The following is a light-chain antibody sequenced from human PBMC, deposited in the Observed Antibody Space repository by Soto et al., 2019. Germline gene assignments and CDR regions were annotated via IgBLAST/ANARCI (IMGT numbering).Light chain of an antibody. J-gene: IGLJ3*02. CDR1: SSDVGAYKF. Sequence: QSALTQSASVSGSPGQSITISCTGTSSDVGAYKFVSWYQQHPGKAPKLMIFEVTNRPSGVSNRFSASKSGNTASLTISGLQAEDEADYYCSSYTSSGTWVFGGGTQLTVL. CDR2: EVT. V-gene: IGLV2-14*01. CDR3: SSYTSSGTWV.